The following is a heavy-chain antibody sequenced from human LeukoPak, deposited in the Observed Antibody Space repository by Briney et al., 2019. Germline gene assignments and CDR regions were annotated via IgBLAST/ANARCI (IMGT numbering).Heavy chain of an antibody. J-gene: IGHJ4*02. Sequence: SETLSLTCTVSGGSISSYYWSWIRQPPGKGLEWIGYIYYSGSTNYNPSLKSRVTISVDTSKNQFSLKLSSVTAADTAVYYCARERAVTTYYYFDYWGQGTLVTVSS. CDR3: ARERAVTTYYYFDY. CDR1: GGSISSYY. V-gene: IGHV4-59*01. D-gene: IGHD4-17*01. CDR2: IYYSGST.